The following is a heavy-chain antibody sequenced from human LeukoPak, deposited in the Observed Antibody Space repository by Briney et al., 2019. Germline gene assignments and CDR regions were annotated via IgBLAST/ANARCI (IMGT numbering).Heavy chain of an antibody. Sequence: GGSLRLSCAASGFTFSSYEMNWVRQAPGKGLEWVSYISSSGSTIYYADSVKGRFTISRDNAKNSLYLQMNSLRAEDTAVYYCARDLIVVVVAAPDYGMDVWGQGTTVTVSS. V-gene: IGHV3-48*03. CDR2: ISSSGSTI. J-gene: IGHJ6*02. CDR1: GFTFSSYE. CDR3: ARDLIVVVVAAPDYGMDV. D-gene: IGHD2-15*01.